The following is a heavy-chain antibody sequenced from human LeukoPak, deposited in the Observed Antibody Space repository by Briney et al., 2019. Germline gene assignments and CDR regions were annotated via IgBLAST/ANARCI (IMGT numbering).Heavy chain of an antibody. CDR1: GYTLTELS. Sequence: ASVKVSCKVSGYTLTELSMHWVRQAPGKGLGWMGGFDPEDGETIYAQKFQGRVTMTEDTSTDTAYMELSSLRSEDTAVYYCATATPAIFGVADWFDPWGQGTLVTVSS. J-gene: IGHJ5*02. CDR2: FDPEDGET. D-gene: IGHD3-3*01. V-gene: IGHV1-24*01. CDR3: ATATPAIFGVADWFDP.